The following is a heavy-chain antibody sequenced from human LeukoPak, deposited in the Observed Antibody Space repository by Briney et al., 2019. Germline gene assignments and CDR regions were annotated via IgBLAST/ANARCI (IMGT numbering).Heavy chain of an antibody. CDR3: ARVSLGRYYYDSSGYYGDWFDP. Sequence: SETLSLTCTVSGGSISSYYWSWIRQPPGKGLEWIGYIYYSGSTNYNPSLKGRVTISVDTSKNQFSLKLSSVTAADTAVYYCARVSLGRYYYDSSGYYGDWFDPWGQGTLVTVSS. CDR2: IYYSGST. D-gene: IGHD3-22*01. V-gene: IGHV4-59*12. J-gene: IGHJ5*02. CDR1: GGSISSYY.